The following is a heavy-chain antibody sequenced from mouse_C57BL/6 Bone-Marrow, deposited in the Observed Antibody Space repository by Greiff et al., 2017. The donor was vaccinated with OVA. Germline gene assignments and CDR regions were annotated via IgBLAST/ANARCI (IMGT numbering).Heavy chain of an antibody. CDR3: AREGQFAY. J-gene: IGHJ3*01. Sequence: ESGPGLVKPSQSLSLTCSVTGYSITSGYYWNWIRQFPGNKLEWMGYISYDGSNNYNPSLKNRISITRDTSKNQFFLKLNSVTTEDTATYYCAREGQFAYWGQGTLVTVSA. CDR1: GYSITSGYY. V-gene: IGHV3-6*01. CDR2: ISYDGSN.